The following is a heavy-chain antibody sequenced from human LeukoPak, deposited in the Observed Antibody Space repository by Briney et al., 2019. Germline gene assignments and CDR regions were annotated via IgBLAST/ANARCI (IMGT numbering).Heavy chain of an antibody. J-gene: IGHJ6*02. V-gene: IGHV3-30-3*01. CDR1: GFTFSSYA. D-gene: IGHD3-22*01. CDR3: ARDLYYDSSGYRYYYYGMDV. Sequence: PGGSLRLSCAASGFTFSSYAMHWVRQAPGKGLEGVAVISYDGSNKYYADSVKGRFTISRDNSKNTLYLQMNSLRAEDTAVYYCARDLYYDSSGYRYYYYGMDVWGQGTTVTVSS. CDR2: ISYDGSNK.